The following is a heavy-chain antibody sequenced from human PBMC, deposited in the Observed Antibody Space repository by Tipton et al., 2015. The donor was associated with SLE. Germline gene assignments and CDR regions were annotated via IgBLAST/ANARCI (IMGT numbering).Heavy chain of an antibody. CDR2: INHSGST. V-gene: IGHV4-34*01. D-gene: IGHD5-18*01. J-gene: IGHJ4*02. Sequence: TLSLTCAVYGGSFSGYYWSWIRQPPGRGLEWIGEINHSGSTNYNPSLKSRVTISVDTSKNQFSLKLSTVTAADTAVYYCARCRGIQLGSSFDSWGQGTLVTVSS. CDR3: ARCRGIQLGSSFDS. CDR1: GGSFSGYY.